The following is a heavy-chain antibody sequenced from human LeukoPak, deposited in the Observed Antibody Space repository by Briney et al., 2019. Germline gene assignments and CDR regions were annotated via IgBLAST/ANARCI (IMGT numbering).Heavy chain of an antibody. Sequence: GGSLRLSCAASGFTFSSYSMNWVRQAPGKGLEWVSSISSSSSTIYYADSVKGRFTISRDNAKNSLYLQMNSLRVEDTAVYYCARATSYYGTYYYYMDVWGKGTTVTVSS. J-gene: IGHJ6*03. CDR2: ISSSSSTI. CDR3: ARATSYYGTYYYYMDV. CDR1: GFTFSSYS. D-gene: IGHD1-26*01. V-gene: IGHV3-48*01.